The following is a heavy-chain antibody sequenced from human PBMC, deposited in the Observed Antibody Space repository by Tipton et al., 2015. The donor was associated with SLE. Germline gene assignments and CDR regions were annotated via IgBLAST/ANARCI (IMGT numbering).Heavy chain of an antibody. Sequence: TLSLTCTVSGGPISSYYWSWIRQPPGKGLEWIGYIYYSGSTNYNPSLKSRVSISVDESRNQFSLSLRSVTAADTAVYYCARGPSNFDWLPSYAMDVWGQGTTVAVSS. CDR2: IYYSGST. CDR3: ARGPSNFDWLPSYAMDV. V-gene: IGHV4-59*12. D-gene: IGHD3-9*01. CDR1: GGPISSYY. J-gene: IGHJ6*02.